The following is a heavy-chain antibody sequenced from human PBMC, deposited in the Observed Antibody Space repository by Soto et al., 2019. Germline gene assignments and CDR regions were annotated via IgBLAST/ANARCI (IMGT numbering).Heavy chain of an antibody. CDR2: IWYDGSNK. V-gene: IGHV3-33*01. CDR1: GFTFSSYG. J-gene: IGHJ2*01. Sequence: QVQLVESGGGVVQPGRSLRLSCAASGFTFSSYGMHWVRQAPGKGLEWVAVIWYDGSNKYYADSVKDRFTISRDNSKNTLYLHMNSLRAEDTAVYYCARSKWGIAARPVNWYFDLWGRGNLVTVSS. CDR3: ARSKWGIAARPVNWYFDL. D-gene: IGHD6-6*01.